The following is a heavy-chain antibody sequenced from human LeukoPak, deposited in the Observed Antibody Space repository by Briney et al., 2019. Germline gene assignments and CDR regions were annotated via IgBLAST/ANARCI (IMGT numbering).Heavy chain of an antibody. Sequence: SETLSLTCTVSGGSISSSSYYWGWIRQPPGKGLEWIGSIYYSGSTYYNPSLKSRVTISVDTSKKQFSLKLSSVTAADTAVYYCARGFPVTRGYSYGPIDYWGQGTLVTVSS. CDR2: IYYSGST. V-gene: IGHV4-39*01. CDR1: GGSISSSSYY. J-gene: IGHJ4*02. D-gene: IGHD5-18*01. CDR3: ARGFPVTRGYSYGPIDY.